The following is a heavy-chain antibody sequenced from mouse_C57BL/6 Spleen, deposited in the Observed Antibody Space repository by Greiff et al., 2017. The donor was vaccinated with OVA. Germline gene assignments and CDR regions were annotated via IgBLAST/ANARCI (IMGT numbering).Heavy chain of an antibody. V-gene: IGHV1-55*01. CDR1: GYTFTSYW. CDR3: ARGGTTVVARDY. Sequence: QVQLQQPGAELVKPGASVKMSCKASGYTFTSYWITWVKQRPGQGLEWIGDIYPGSGSTNYNEKFKSKATLTVDTSSSTAYMQLSSLTSEDSAVDYCARGGTTVVARDYWGQGTTLTVSS. D-gene: IGHD1-1*01. CDR2: IYPGSGST. J-gene: IGHJ2*01.